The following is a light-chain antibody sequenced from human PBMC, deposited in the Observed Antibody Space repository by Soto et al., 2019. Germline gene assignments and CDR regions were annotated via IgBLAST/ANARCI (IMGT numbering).Light chain of an antibody. V-gene: IGKV3-20*01. Sequence: EIVLTQSPGTLSLSPGERATLSCRASQSVSSRYLAWYQQKPGQAPRLLIYGASGRATGIPDRFSGSGSGTDFTLTISRLEPEEFAVYYCQQYGSSPGYTFVQGTKLEIK. CDR3: QQYGSSPGYT. CDR1: QSVSSRY. J-gene: IGKJ2*01. CDR2: GAS.